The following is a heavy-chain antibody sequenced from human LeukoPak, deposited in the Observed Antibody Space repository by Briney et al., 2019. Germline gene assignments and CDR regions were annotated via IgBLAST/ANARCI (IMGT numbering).Heavy chain of an antibody. V-gene: IGHV3-49*03. J-gene: IGHJ6*03. D-gene: IGHD3-3*01. CDR3: TRDKDYDFWSGYYTYYYYYMDV. Sequence: GGSLRLSCTASGFTFGDYAMSWFRQAPGKGLEWVGFIRGKAYGGTTEYAASVKGRFTISRDDSKSIAYLQMNSLKTEDTAVYYCTRDKDYDFWSGYYTYYYYYMDVWGKGTTVTVSS. CDR1: GFTFGDYA. CDR2: IRGKAYGGTT.